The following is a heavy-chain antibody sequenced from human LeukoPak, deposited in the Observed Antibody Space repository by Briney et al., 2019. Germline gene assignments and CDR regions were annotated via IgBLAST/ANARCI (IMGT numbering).Heavy chain of an antibody. V-gene: IGHV4-61*02. CDR2: IYTSGTT. J-gene: IGHJ4*02. Sequence: SETLSLTCVVSGGSISSTSYYWSWIRQPAGKGLEWIGRIYTSGTTNYNPSLKSRVTISIDTSKNQFSLKLSSVTAADTAVYYCARGLWFGDENPPYFDYWGQGTLVTVSS. CDR3: ARGLWFGDENPPYFDY. CDR1: GGSISSTSYY. D-gene: IGHD3-10*01.